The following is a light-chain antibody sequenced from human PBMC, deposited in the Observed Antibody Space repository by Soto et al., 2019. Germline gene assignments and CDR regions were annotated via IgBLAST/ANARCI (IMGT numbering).Light chain of an antibody. CDR2: GAS. V-gene: IGKV3-20*01. CDR1: PSVSSSY. Sequence: EIVMTQSPGTLSLSQGERATLSCRASPSVSSSYLAWYQQQPGQAPRLLIYGASSRATCIPDRFSGSGSVTHFNLTISRREPEAFAVYCCQQYGSSRLTFGGGTKVEIK. CDR3: QQYGSSRLT. J-gene: IGKJ4*01.